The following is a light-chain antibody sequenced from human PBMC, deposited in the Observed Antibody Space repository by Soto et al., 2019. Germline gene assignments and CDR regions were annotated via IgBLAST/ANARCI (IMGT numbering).Light chain of an antibody. CDR1: QSVLYSSNNNNY. CDR2: WAS. Sequence: DIVMTQSPDSLAVSLGERATINCKSSQSVLYSSNNNNYLAWYQQKPGQPPKLLIYWASTRESGVPDRFSGSGSETDFTLTISSLQAEDVAVYYCQQYFSSPFTFGPGTKVAIK. J-gene: IGKJ3*01. CDR3: QQYFSSPFT. V-gene: IGKV4-1*01.